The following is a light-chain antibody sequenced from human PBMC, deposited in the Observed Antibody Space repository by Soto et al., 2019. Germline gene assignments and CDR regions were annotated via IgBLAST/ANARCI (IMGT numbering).Light chain of an antibody. CDR3: QQYGSSSWT. V-gene: IGKV3-20*01. Sequence: EIVLTQSPGTLSLSPVERATLSCRASQSVSSSYLAWYQQKPGQAPRLLIYGTSSRATAIPDRFSGSGSGTDFTLTISRLEPEDFALYYCQQYGSSSWTIGQGTKVEIK. CDR2: GTS. J-gene: IGKJ1*01. CDR1: QSVSSSY.